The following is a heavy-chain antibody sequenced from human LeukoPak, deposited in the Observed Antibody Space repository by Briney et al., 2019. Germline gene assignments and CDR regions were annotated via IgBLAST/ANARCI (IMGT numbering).Heavy chain of an antibody. D-gene: IGHD1-26*01. V-gene: IGHV1-69*01. CDR3: ARELTYSGSYCDVDYYFDY. CDR2: IIPIFGTA. Sequence: GASVKVSCKASGGTFSIYAISWVRQAPGQGLEWMGGIIPIFGTANYAQKFQGRVTITADESTSTAYMELSSLRSEDTAVYYCARELTYSGSYCDVDYYFDYWGQGTLVTVSS. CDR1: GGTFSIYA. J-gene: IGHJ4*02.